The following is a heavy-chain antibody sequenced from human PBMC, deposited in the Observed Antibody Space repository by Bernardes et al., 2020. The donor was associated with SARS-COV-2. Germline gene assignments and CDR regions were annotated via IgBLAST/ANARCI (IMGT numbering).Heavy chain of an antibody. CDR3: ARDVVGKEDY. V-gene: IGHV3-74*01. J-gene: IGHJ4*02. CDR1: GWTFRSFW. CDR2: INEDGTIT. Sequence: GGSLRLSCAASGWTFRSFWMHWVRQVPGKGLVWVARINEDGTITDYADSVKGRFTISRDNARNTLFLQMNSLRAEDTAVYYCARDVVGKEDYWGLGTRVTVAS. D-gene: IGHD2-15*01.